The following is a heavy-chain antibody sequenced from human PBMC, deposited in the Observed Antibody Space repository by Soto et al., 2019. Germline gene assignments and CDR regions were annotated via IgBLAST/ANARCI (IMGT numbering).Heavy chain of an antibody. CDR2: IDPSDVYT. Sequence: GESLKISCKGAGYSFSTYWISWVRQMPGKGLEWMGRIDPSDVYTNYGPSFQGHVTISADKSTSTAYLQWSSLKASDTAIYYCARRPTSSYHYAMDVWGQGTTVTVSS. CDR3: ARRPTSSYHYAMDV. CDR1: GYSFSTYW. V-gene: IGHV5-10-1*01. D-gene: IGHD1-26*01. J-gene: IGHJ6*02.